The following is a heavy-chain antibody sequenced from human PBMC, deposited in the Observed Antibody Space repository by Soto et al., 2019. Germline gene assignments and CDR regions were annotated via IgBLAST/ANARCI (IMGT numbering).Heavy chain of an antibody. Sequence: EVQMVEYGGGFVKPGGSLRISCAASGFGFSNAWMSWVGQAPGKGLEWVGRIKSETDGETTDHVAPVKGRFTISRYESKNTLYLQMNRLEIEDTAVYYCTADLNGGFDYWGPGTLVTVSS. J-gene: IGHJ4*02. CDR2: IKSETDGETT. D-gene: IGHD2-8*01. CDR1: GFGFSNAW. V-gene: IGHV3-15*01. CDR3: TADLNGGFDY.